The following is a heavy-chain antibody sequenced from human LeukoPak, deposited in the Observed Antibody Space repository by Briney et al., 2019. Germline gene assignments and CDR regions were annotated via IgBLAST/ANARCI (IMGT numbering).Heavy chain of an antibody. CDR2: IYSGGST. V-gene: IGHV3-53*01. J-gene: IGHJ4*02. Sequence: SGGSLRLSCAASGFTVSSNYMSWVRQAPGKGLEWVSVIYSGGSTYYADSVKGRSTISRDNSKNTLYLQMNSLRAEDTAVYYCAREGVYYYDSSGYIDYWGQGTLVTVSS. CDR3: AREGVYYYDSSGYIDY. D-gene: IGHD3-22*01. CDR1: GFTVSSNY.